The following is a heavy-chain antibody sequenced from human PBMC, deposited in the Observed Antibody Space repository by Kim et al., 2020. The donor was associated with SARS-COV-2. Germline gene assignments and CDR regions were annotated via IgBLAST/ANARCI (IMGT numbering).Heavy chain of an antibody. CDR1: GFTFGDYA. Sequence: GGSLRLSCAASGFTFGDYAMHWVRQAPGKGLEWVSGISWNSGSIGYADSVKGRFTISRDNAKNSLYLQMNSLRAEDTALYYCAKDKRYNWNPNDGFGFFVDYWGQGTLVTVSS. CDR2: ISWNSGSI. V-gene: IGHV3-9*01. J-gene: IGHJ4*02. D-gene: IGHD1-20*01. CDR3: AKDKRYNWNPNDGFGFFVDY.